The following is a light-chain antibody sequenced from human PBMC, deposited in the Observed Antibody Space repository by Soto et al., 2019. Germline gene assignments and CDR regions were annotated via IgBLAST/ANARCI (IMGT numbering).Light chain of an antibody. CDR3: QQRFTWPRT. CDR1: QSVSSY. Sequence: EIVLTQSPATLSLSPGERATLSCRASQSVSSYLVWYQQKPDQAPRLLIYDASNRATGIPARFSGSGSGTDFTLTINSLEPEDFAVYYCQQRFTWPRTFGQGTKLEIQ. CDR2: DAS. J-gene: IGKJ2*01. V-gene: IGKV3-11*01.